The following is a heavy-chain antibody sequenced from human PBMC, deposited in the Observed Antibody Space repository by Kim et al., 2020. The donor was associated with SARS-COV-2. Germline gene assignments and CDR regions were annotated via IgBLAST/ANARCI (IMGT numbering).Heavy chain of an antibody. J-gene: IGHJ4*02. V-gene: IGHV3-23*01. CDR3: AKDPRYCSGGSCYSGY. D-gene: IGHD2-15*01. Sequence: VQARFTLARDNSKNPLYLKMNSLRAEDTAVYYCAKDPRYCSGGSCYSGYWGQGTLVTVSS.